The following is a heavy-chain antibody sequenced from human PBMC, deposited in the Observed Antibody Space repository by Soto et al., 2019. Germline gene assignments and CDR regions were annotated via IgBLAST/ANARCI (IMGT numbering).Heavy chain of an antibody. Sequence: PXDSLGLSGAASGFAFSSYWMSGFRQAPGKGLEWVAHTRQDGGQEYYVDSVKGRFTISRDNAKNSLYLQMNSLRVEDTAVYYCARYPNPTVAGLPFELWGQGTLVTVSS. CDR2: TRQDGGQE. CDR1: GFAFSSYW. D-gene: IGHD6-19*01. CDR3: ARYPNPTVAGLPFEL. V-gene: IGHV3-7*03. J-gene: IGHJ4*02.